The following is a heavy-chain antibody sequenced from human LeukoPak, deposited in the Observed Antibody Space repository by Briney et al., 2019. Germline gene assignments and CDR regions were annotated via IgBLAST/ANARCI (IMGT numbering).Heavy chain of an antibody. CDR1: GYTFTGYY. V-gene: IGHV1-2*02. Sequence: ASVKVSCKASGYTFTGYYMHWVRQAPGQGLEWMGWINPNSGGTNYAQKFQGRVTMTRDTSITTAYMELSSLRSDDTAVYYCARDVGEYCSSTNCYASHYWGQGTLVTVSS. CDR3: ARDVGEYCSSTNCYASHY. CDR2: INPNSGGT. J-gene: IGHJ4*02. D-gene: IGHD2-2*01.